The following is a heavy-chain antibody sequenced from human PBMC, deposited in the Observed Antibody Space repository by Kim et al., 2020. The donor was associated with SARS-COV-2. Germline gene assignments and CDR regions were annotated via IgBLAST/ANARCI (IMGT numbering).Heavy chain of an antibody. V-gene: IGHV3-33*06. CDR2: IWDDGSNK. D-gene: IGHD5-12*01. Sequence: GGSLRLSCAASGFTFSSYAMHWVRQAPGKGLEWVAVIWDDGSNKYYADSVKGRFTISRDNSKNTLYLQMNSLRAEDTAVYYCAKGGYDPSFSDYWGQGTL. CDR3: AKGGYDPSFSDY. J-gene: IGHJ4*02. CDR1: GFTFSSYA.